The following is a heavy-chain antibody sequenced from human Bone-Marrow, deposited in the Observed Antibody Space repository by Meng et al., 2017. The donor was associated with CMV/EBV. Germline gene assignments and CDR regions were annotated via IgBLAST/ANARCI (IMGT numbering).Heavy chain of an antibody. CDR3: AREPEYYDFWSGFSQPTYGMDV. D-gene: IGHD3-3*01. CDR1: GFTFSSYG. J-gene: IGHJ6*02. V-gene: IGHV3-30*19. CDR2: IWYDGSNK. Sequence: GESLKISCAASGFTFSSYGMHWVRQAPGKGLEWVAVIWYDGSNKYYADSVKGRFTISRDNSKNTLYLQMNSLRAEDTAVYYCAREPEYYDFWSGFSQPTYGMDVWGQGTTVAFSS.